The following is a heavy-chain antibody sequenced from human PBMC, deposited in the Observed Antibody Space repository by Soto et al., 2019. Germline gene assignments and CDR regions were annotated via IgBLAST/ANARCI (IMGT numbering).Heavy chain of an antibody. CDR1: GGTFSSYT. J-gene: IGHJ4*02. D-gene: IGHD6-19*01. V-gene: IGHV1-18*01. Sequence: ASVKVSCKASGGTFSSYTISWVRQAPGQGLEWMGWISAYNGNTNYAQKLQGRVTMTTDTSTSTAYMELRSLRSDDTAVYYCARDSPGDSSGWYDYWGQGTLVTVSS. CDR2: ISAYNGNT. CDR3: ARDSPGDSSGWYDY.